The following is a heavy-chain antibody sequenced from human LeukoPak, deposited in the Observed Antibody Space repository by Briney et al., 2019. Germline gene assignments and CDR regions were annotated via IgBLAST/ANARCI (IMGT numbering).Heavy chain of an antibody. CDR1: GYTFTTYN. J-gene: IGHJ4*02. Sequence: ASVKVSCKASGYTFTTYNLYWVRQAPGQGLEWMGLINPSGGSTSYAQKFQGRVTMTRDTSTSTVYMELSSLRSEDTAVYYCARIIAASATWDYWGQGTLVTVSS. V-gene: IGHV1-46*01. D-gene: IGHD6-13*01. CDR3: ARIIAASATWDY. CDR2: INPSGGST.